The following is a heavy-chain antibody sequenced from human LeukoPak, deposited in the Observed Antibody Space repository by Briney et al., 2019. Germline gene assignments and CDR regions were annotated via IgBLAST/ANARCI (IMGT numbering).Heavy chain of an antibody. CDR2: IWYDGSNK. Sequence: HPGGSLRLPCAASGFTFSSYGMHWVRQAPGKGLEWVAVIWYDGSNKYYADSVKGRFTISRDNSKNTLYLQMNSLRAEDTAVYYCAKDPLGLSAFDIWGQGTMVTVSS. J-gene: IGHJ3*02. CDR3: AKDPLGLSAFDI. CDR1: GFTFSSYG. V-gene: IGHV3-33*06. D-gene: IGHD1-26*01.